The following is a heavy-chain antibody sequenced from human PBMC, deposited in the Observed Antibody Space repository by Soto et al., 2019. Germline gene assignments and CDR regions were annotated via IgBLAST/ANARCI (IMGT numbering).Heavy chain of an antibody. D-gene: IGHD3-9*01. Sequence: GASVKVSCKASGYTFTSYAMHWVRQAPGQRLEWMGWINAGNGNTKYSQRFQGRVTITRDTSASTAYMELSSLRSEDTAVYYCARGLLRYFDWLSEPIYYYGMDVWGQGTKVTVSS. V-gene: IGHV1-3*01. J-gene: IGHJ6*02. CDR3: ARGLLRYFDWLSEPIYYYGMDV. CDR1: GYTFTSYA. CDR2: INAGNGNT.